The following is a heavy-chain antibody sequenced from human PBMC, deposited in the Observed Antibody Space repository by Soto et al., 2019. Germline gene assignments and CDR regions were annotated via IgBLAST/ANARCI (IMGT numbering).Heavy chain of an antibody. CDR3: ARCLRGGDDDLTGDFDI. D-gene: IGHD3-16*01. CDR2: ILADYKT. CDR1: GFTFSDYT. J-gene: IGHJ3*02. Sequence: PGGSLRLSCAASGFTFSDYTMSWVGQGPGKVLESISTILADYKTYYTDSVRGRFTISRENAKNSLYLQMNSLRAGDTAVYYCARCLRGGDDDLTGDFDIRGQGSMVTVSS. V-gene: IGHV3-13*01.